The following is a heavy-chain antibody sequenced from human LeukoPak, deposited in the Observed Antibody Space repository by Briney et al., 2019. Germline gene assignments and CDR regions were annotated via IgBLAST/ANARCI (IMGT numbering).Heavy chain of an antibody. V-gene: IGHV4-4*07. CDR1: GGSISSYY. J-gene: IGHJ4*02. CDR2: IYTSGST. CDR3: ASLMYSSGWLAYDY. D-gene: IGHD6-19*01. Sequence: PSETLSLTCTVSGGSISSYYWSWIRQPAGKGLEWIGRIYTSGSTNYNPSLKSRVTMSVDTSKNQFSLKLSSVTAADTAVYYCASLMYSSGWLAYDYWGQGTLVTVSS.